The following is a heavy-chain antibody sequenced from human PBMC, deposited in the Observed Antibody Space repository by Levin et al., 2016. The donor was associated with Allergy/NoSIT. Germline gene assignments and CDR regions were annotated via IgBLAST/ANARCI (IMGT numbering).Heavy chain of an antibody. J-gene: IGHJ5*02. V-gene: IGHV1-69*02. CDR2: IIPILGIA. Sequence: WVRQAPGQGLEWMGRIIPILGIANYAQKFQGRVTITADKSTSTAYMELSSLRSEDTAVYYCARIGSGQKDATRFPWGQGTLVTVSS. D-gene: IGHD3-10*01. CDR3: ARIGSGQKDATRFP.